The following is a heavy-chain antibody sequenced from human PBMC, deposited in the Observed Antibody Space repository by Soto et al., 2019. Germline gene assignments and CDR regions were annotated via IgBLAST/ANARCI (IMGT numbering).Heavy chain of an antibody. CDR3: ARPALYDSIGYYLLN. V-gene: IGHV4-30-2*01. J-gene: IGHJ4*02. D-gene: IGHD3-22*01. CDR1: GGSISSGGSS. Sequence: QLQLLESGSGLVKPSQTLSLTCAVSGGSISSGGSSWSWIRQPPGKGLEWIGYIYHSGSTFYNPSLKSRVTMSIDKSRNQFSLNLSSVTAADTAVYICARPALYDSIGYYLLNWGQGSLVTVSA. CDR2: IYHSGST.